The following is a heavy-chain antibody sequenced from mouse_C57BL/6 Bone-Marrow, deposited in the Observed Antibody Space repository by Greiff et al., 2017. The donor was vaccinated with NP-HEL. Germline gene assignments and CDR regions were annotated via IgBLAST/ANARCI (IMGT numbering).Heavy chain of an antibody. CDR1: GYTFTSYW. CDR3: AREDYSNLYAMDY. V-gene: IGHV1-69*01. D-gene: IGHD2-5*01. J-gene: IGHJ4*01. CDR2: IDPSDSYT. Sequence: VQLQQPGAELVMPGASVKLSCKASGYTFTSYWMHWVKQRPGQGLAWIGEIDPSDSYTNYNQKFKGKSTLTVDKSSSTAYMQLSSLTSEDSAVYYCAREDYSNLYAMDYWGQGTSVTVSS.